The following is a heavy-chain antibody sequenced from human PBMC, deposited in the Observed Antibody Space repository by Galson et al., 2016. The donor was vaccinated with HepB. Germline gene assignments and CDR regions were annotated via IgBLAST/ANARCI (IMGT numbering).Heavy chain of an antibody. Sequence: TLSLTCAVSGDFVSSTFWWGWVRQSPGRGLEWIGEISRTGSTNYNPSLKNRVSISVDKSKKEVSLNLTSVTAADSAVYYCARVACSTGNCYYYGLDIWGQGTTVIVSS. V-gene: IGHV4-4*02. D-gene: IGHD6-19*01. J-gene: IGHJ6*02. CDR1: GDFVSSTFW. CDR2: ISRTGST. CDR3: ARVACSTGNCYYYGLDI.